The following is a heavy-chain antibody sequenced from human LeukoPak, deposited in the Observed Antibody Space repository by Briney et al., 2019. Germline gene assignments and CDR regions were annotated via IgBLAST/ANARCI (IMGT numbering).Heavy chain of an antibody. CDR1: GFTLSTDA. V-gene: IGHV3-23*01. J-gene: IGHJ3*02. Sequence: GGSLILSCAASGFTLSTDAMSWVRQGAGEGVQWVSAMSWSVDNAYYADYVKCRFPIPRDNSKNPLYLQMNRLRAEDTAVYYCTKGRSCTNGICYSWFPEIWGQGTMLTVSS. CDR2: MSWSVDNA. CDR3: TKGRSCTNGICYSWFPEI. D-gene: IGHD2-8*01.